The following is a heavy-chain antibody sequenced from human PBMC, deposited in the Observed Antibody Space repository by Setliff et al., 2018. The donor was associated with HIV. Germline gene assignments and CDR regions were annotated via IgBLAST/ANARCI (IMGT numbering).Heavy chain of an antibody. CDR1: GFTFSNYA. D-gene: IGHD6-6*01. J-gene: IGHJ6*02. CDR3: TRELNGHTSSHYYFGLDV. Sequence: PGGSLRLSCAASGFTFSNYAMSWVRQAPGKGLEWVSGISDSGGSTDYADSVKGRFTISRDNSKNTLFLQMNSLRAEDTAVYYCTRELNGHTSSHYYFGLDVWGQGTTVTVSS. CDR2: ISDSGGST. V-gene: IGHV3-23*01.